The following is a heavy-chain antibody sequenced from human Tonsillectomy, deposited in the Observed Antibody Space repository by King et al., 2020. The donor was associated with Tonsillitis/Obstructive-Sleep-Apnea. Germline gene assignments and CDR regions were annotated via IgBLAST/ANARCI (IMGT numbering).Heavy chain of an antibody. J-gene: IGHJ5*02. CDR3: ARDLNDVWSGYYAS. CDR1: GFTFSSYA. D-gene: IGHD3-3*01. V-gene: IGHV3-30*04. Sequence: VQLVDSGGGVVQPGRSLRLSCAASGFTFSSYAMHWVRQAPGKGLEWVAVISFDGGNKYCADSVKGRFTISRDNSKNTLYLQMNSLRAEDTAVYYCARDLNDVWSGYYASWGQGTLVTVSS. CDR2: ISFDGGNK.